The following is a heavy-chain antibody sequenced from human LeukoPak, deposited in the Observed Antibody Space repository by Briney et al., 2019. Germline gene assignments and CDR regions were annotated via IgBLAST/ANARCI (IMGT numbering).Heavy chain of an antibody. CDR3: ARDVGGAISYYFDY. CDR2: MWYDGSNK. J-gene: IGHJ4*02. CDR1: GFTFSSYG. V-gene: IGHV3-33*01. D-gene: IGHD3-16*01. Sequence: GGSLRLSCAASGFTFSSYGMHWVRQAPGKGLEWVAVMWYDGSNKYYADSVKGRFTISRDNSKNTLYLQMNSLRAEDTAVYYCARDVGGAISYYFDYWGQGTLVTVSS.